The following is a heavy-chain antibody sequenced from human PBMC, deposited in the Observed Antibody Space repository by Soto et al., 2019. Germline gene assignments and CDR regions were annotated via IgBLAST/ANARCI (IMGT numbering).Heavy chain of an antibody. CDR3: AREGAVAGSQDF. CDR2: IWYDGSKK. V-gene: IGHV3-33*01. D-gene: IGHD6-19*01. Sequence: QVQLVESGGGVVQPGKSLRLSCAASGFIFSDYGIHWVRQAPGKGLEWVALIWYDGSKKYYADSVKGRFTVSRDNINSTLYLEMNSLRVEDSAVYYCAREGAVAGSQDFWGQGTPVTVSS. CDR1: GFIFSDYG. J-gene: IGHJ4*02.